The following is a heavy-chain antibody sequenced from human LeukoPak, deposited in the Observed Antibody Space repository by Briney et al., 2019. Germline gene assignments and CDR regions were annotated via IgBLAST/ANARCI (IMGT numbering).Heavy chain of an antibody. CDR2: INHSGST. CDR3: ARGGSVAGMFYYYYGMDV. D-gene: IGHD6-19*01. V-gene: IGHV4-34*01. CDR1: GGSISPYY. J-gene: IGHJ6*02. Sequence: PSETLSLTCTVSGGSISPYYWSWIRQPPGKGLEWIGEINHSGSTNYNPSLRSRVTISVDTSKNQFSLKLSSVTAADTAVYYCARGGSVAGMFYYYYGMDVWGQGTTVTVSS.